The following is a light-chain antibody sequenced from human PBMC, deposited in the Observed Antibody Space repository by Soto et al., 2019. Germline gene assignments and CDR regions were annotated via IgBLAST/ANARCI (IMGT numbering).Light chain of an antibody. J-gene: IGKJ4*01. V-gene: IGKV3-15*01. CDR1: QSLNSD. CDR3: QQYNSWPLT. CDR2: GAS. Sequence: ETVMMQSPATLSMSPGERATLSCRASQSLNSDLAWYQQKPGQAPRLLIYGASTRATGIPGRFSGSGSGTEFTLTISSLQSEDFAVYYCQQYNSWPLTFGGGTKVDIK.